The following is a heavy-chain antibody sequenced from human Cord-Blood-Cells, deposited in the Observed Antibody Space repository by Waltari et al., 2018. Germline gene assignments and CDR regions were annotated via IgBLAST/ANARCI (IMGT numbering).Heavy chain of an antibody. V-gene: IGHV1-69*01. CDR2: IIPIFGTA. D-gene: IGHD3-22*01. Sequence: GGIIPIFGTANYAQKFQGRVTITADESTSTAYMELSSLRSEDTAVYYCASEVGTDSSGYYGYWGQGTLVTVSS. J-gene: IGHJ4*02. CDR3: ASEVGTDSSGYYGY.